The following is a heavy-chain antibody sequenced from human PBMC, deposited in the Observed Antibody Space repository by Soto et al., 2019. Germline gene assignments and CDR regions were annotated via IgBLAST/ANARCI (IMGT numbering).Heavy chain of an antibody. CDR3: ARCLTYYYDSSGYSYYFDY. CDR1: GYSFTSYW. J-gene: IGHJ4*02. CDR2: IYPGDSDT. Sequence: GESLKISCKGSGYSFTSYWIGWVRQMPGKGLEWMGIIYPGDSDTRYSPSFQGQVTISADKSISTAYLQWSSLKASDTAMYYCARCLTYYYDSSGYSYYFDYWGQGTLVTVSS. V-gene: IGHV5-51*01. D-gene: IGHD3-22*01.